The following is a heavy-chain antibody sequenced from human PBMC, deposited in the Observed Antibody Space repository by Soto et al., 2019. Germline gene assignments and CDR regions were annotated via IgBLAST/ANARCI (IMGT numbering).Heavy chain of an antibody. J-gene: IGHJ6*02. CDR3: ARAGRNVIPRRYGMDV. D-gene: IGHD3-16*02. Sequence: PSETLSLTCAVYGGSFSGYYWSWIRQPPGKGLEWIGEINHSGSTNYNPSLKSRVTISVDTSKNQFSLKLSTVTAADTAVYYCARAGRNVIPRRYGMDVWGQGTTVTVYS. CDR2: INHSGST. CDR1: GGSFSGYY. V-gene: IGHV4-34*01.